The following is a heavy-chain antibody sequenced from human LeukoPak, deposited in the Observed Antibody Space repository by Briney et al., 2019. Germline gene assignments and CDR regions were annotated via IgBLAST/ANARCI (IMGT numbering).Heavy chain of an antibody. CDR2: ISGSGGST. D-gene: IGHD5-18*01. V-gene: IGHV3-23*01. J-gene: IGHJ4*02. Sequence: GGSLRLSCAASGFTFDDYTMHWVRHAPGKGLEWVSDISGSGGSTYYADSVKGRFTISRDNSKNTLYLQMNSLRAEDTAVYYCAKRIQSAMATGYWGQGTLVTVSS. CDR3: AKRIQSAMATGY. CDR1: GFTFDDYT.